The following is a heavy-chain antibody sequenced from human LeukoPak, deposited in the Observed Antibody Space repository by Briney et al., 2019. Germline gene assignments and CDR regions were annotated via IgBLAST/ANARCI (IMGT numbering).Heavy chain of an antibody. CDR1: GHSFTSYW. Sequence: GESLKISCKDSGHSFTSYWIGWVRQMPGKGLEWMGIIYPGDSETRYSPSFEGQVTISADKSISTAYLQWSSLKASDTAMYYCARGNYYYMDVWGKGTTVTVSS. CDR3: ARGNYYYMDV. J-gene: IGHJ6*03. V-gene: IGHV5-51*01. CDR2: IYPGDSET.